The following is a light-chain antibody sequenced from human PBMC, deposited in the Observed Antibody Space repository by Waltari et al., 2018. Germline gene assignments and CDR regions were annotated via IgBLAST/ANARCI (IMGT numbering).Light chain of an antibody. V-gene: IGLV1-44*01. CDR3: APWDDSLNGRWV. Sequence: QSELTQPPSASGTPGQKVTISCSGRYSNVGNNVVNWYQQFPGTAPKLLIYRGDQRPSGVPDRFSGSKSGTSASLAIIGLRSDDEADYYCAPWDDSLNGRWVFGGGTKLTVL. CDR1: YSNVGNNV. J-gene: IGLJ2*01. CDR2: RGD.